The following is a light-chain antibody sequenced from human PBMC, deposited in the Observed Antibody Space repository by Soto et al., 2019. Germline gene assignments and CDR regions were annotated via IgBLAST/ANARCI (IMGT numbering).Light chain of an antibody. CDR2: AAS. J-gene: IGKJ3*01. CDR1: QSISTY. V-gene: IGKV1-39*01. CDR3: QQTYDPPFP. Sequence: DIQMTQSPSSLSASVGDRVTITCRASQSISTYLSWYQQKPGQAPKVLIYAASRLERGLPSRFSGSGSVTDLALTVSSLQPEDFATYYCQQTYDPPFPCGPGTTV.